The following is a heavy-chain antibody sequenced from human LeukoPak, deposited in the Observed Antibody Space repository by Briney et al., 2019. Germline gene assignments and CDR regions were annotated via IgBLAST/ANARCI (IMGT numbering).Heavy chain of an antibody. CDR1: GFTFSSYG. Sequence: PGRSLRLSCAASGFTFSSYGMHWVRQAPGKGLEWVAVISYDGSNKYYADSVKGRFTISRDNSKNTLYLQMNSLRAEDTAVYYCAKDLLPYSGYDVGSDYWGQGTLVTDSS. CDR2: ISYDGSNK. D-gene: IGHD5-12*01. V-gene: IGHV3-30*18. J-gene: IGHJ4*02. CDR3: AKDLLPYSGYDVGSDY.